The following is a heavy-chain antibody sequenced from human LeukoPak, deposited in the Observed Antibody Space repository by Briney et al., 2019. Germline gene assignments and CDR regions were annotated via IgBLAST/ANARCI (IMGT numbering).Heavy chain of an antibody. Sequence: PGGSLRLSCAASGFTFSSYAMSWVRQAPGKGLEWVSSISSSSNYIYYADSVKGRFTISRDNAKNSLYLQMNSLRAEDTAVYYCARGGGWRRYYFDYWGQGTLVTVSS. J-gene: IGHJ4*02. CDR2: ISSSSNYI. CDR1: GFTFSSYA. D-gene: IGHD6-19*01. CDR3: ARGGGWRRYYFDY. V-gene: IGHV3-21*01.